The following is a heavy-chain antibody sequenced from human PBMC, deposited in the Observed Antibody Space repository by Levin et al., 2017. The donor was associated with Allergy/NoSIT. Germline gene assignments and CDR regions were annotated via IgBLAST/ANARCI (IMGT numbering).Heavy chain of an antibody. CDR3: ARGLPGPFDY. CDR2: IKEDGSER. CDR1: GFTFSSHW. J-gene: IGHJ4*02. D-gene: IGHD2-15*01. Sequence: GESLKISCAASGFTFSSHWMSWVRQAPGKGLEWVANIKEDGSERYYVDSVKGRFTISRDNAKNSLYLQMNSLRAEDTAVYYCARGLPGPFDYWGQGTLATVSS. V-gene: IGHV3-7*02.